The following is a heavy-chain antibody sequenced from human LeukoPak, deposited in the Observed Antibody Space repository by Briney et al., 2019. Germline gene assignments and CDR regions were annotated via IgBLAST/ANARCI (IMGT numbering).Heavy chain of an antibody. D-gene: IGHD2-15*01. CDR2: ISYDGSDE. J-gene: IGHJ2*01. Sequence: PGGSLRLSCAASGFTFSSYGMHWVRQAPGKGLEWVAVISYDGSDEYYADSVKGRFTISRDNSKNTLYLQMNSLRAEDTAVYYCAGGQGWHFDLWGLGTLITVSS. CDR1: GFTFSSYG. CDR3: AGGQGWHFDL. V-gene: IGHV3-30*03.